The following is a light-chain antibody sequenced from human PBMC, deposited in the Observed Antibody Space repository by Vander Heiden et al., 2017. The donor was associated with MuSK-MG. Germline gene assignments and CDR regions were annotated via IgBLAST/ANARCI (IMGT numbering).Light chain of an antibody. V-gene: IGLV1-47*01. Sequence: QSVLTQPPSASGTPGQRVPISCSGSSSNIGSNYVYWYQQLPGTAPKLLIDRNNQRPSGVPDRFSGSKSGTSASLAISGLRSEDEADYYCAAWDDSLSGPGVFGGGTKLTVL. CDR3: AAWDDSLSGPGV. CDR2: RNN. J-gene: IGLJ2*01. CDR1: SSNIGSNY.